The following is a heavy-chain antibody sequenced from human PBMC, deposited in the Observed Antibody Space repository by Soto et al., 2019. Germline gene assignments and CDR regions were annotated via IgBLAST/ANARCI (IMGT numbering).Heavy chain of an antibody. D-gene: IGHD1-1*01. Sequence: GGSLRLSCAASGFTFSSYAMSWVRQAPGKGLEWVSAISCGGGSTYYADSVKGRFTISRDNSKNTLYLQMNSLRAEDTAVYYWAKGTTDIGYFDYWGQGTLVTVSS. CDR2: ISCGGGST. CDR1: GFTFSSYA. J-gene: IGHJ4*02. V-gene: IGHV3-23*01. CDR3: AKGTTDIGYFDY.